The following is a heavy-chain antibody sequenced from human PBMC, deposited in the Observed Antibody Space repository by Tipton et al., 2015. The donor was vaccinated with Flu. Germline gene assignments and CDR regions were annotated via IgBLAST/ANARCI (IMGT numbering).Heavy chain of an antibody. V-gene: IGHV4-34*01. CDR2: IDHSGTT. Sequence: TLSLTCVVHGGSFSGYYWSWIRRSPGKGLEWIGEIDHSGTTNYSPSLKSRVTISTDTSTNQVSLKMNSVIAADTAVYYCARGPPGPSIRAYYFDIWGQGALVTVSS. D-gene: IGHD2-21*01. CDR3: ARGPPGPSIRAYYFDI. J-gene: IGHJ4*02. CDR1: GGSFSGYY.